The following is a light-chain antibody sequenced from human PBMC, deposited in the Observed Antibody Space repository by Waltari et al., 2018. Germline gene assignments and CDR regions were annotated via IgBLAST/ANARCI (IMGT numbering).Light chain of an antibody. CDR1: SGHRSNV. V-gene: IGLV4-69*01. Sequence: QLVLTQSPSVPASLGASVKLTCPLSSGHRSNVIPWHQQQPGKGPRYLMKVNSDGSHSKGDEIPDRFSGSSSGTVRYLSISSLQSDDEADYYCQTGGHGTWVFGGGTKLTVL. CDR2: VNSDGSH. CDR3: QTGGHGTWV. J-gene: IGLJ3*02.